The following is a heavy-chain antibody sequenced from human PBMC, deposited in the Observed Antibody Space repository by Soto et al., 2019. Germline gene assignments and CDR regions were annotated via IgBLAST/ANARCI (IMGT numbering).Heavy chain of an antibody. CDR1: GGSISSSSYY. D-gene: IGHD2-2*02. CDR2: IYYSGST. V-gene: IGHV4-39*01. Sequence: QLQLQESGPGLVKPSETLSLTCTVSGGSISSSSYYWGWIRQPPGKGLEWIGSIYYSGSTYYNPSLKSRVTISVDTSKNQFSLKLSSVTAADTAVYYCARLYISYGAFDIWGQGTMVTVSS. J-gene: IGHJ3*02. CDR3: ARLYISYGAFDI.